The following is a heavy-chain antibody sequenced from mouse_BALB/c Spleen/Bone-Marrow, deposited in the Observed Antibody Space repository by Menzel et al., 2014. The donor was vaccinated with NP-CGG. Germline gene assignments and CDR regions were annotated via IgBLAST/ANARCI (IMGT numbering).Heavy chain of an antibody. CDR2: INPDSKTK. CDR3: ARMGYYGWLAY. CDR1: GFDFRTYW. Sequence: DVKLQESGGGLVRPGGFLKLSCAASGFDFRTYWMSWVRQAPGKGLEWIGEINPDSKTKNYAPSLKDKFIISRDNAKNTLYLQMSKVRSEDTALYYCARMGYYGWLAYWGQGTLVTVSA. J-gene: IGHJ3*01. V-gene: IGHV4-1*02. D-gene: IGHD1-1*01.